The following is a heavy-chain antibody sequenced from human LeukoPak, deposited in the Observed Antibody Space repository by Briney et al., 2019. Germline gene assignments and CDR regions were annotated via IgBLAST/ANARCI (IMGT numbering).Heavy chain of an antibody. CDR1: GFTFSSYA. D-gene: IGHD5/OR15-5a*01. V-gene: IGHV3-64*01. Sequence: PGGSLRLSCAASGFTFSSYAMHWVRQAPGKGLEYVSAISSNGGSTYYANSVKGRFTISRDNSKNTLYLQMGSLRAEDMAVYYCASSVSQNFDYWGQGTLVTVSS. J-gene: IGHJ4*02. CDR2: ISSNGGST. CDR3: ASSVSQNFDY.